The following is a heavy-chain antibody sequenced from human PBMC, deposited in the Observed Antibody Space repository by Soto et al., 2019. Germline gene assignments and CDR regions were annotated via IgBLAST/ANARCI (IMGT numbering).Heavy chain of an antibody. Sequence: QVQLVESGGGVVQTGRSLRLSCAASGFTFSSYAMHWVRQAPGKGLEWVAVISYDGSNKYYADSVKGRFTISRDNSKNTQYLQMNSLRAEDTAVYCCGRDRARCSRSWLYYYSYGMDVLVQGTTVTVSS. CDR1: GFTFSSYA. CDR2: ISYDGSNK. CDR3: GRDRARCSRSWLYYYSYGMDV. D-gene: IGHD6-13*01. J-gene: IGHJ6*02. V-gene: IGHV3-30-3*01.